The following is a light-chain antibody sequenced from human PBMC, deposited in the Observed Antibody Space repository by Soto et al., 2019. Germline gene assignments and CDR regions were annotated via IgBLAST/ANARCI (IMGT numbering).Light chain of an antibody. J-gene: IGLJ2*01. CDR1: SSDVGGYNY. V-gene: IGLV2-14*01. CDR3: SSYTSSLVV. Sequence: QSVLTQPASVSGSPGQSITISCTGTSSDVGGYNYVSWYQQHPGKAPKLMIYDVSTRPSGVSNRFSGSKSGNTASLTISGLQAEDEADYYCSSYTSSLVVFGGGTKLTV. CDR2: DVS.